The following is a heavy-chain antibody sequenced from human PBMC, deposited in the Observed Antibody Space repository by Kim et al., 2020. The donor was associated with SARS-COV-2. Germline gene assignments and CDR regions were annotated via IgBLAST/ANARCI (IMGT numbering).Heavy chain of an antibody. D-gene: IGHD3-10*01. Sequence: GGSLRLSCAASGFSFSSYAMSWVRQAPGKGLEWVSAISGSGGSIYYADSVKGRFTISRDNSKNTLYLQMNSLRAEEDTAVYYCAKDLSGLAKVNWGQGTLVTVSS. CDR1: GFSFSSYA. CDR2: ISGSGGSI. CDR3: AKDLSGLAKVN. J-gene: IGHJ4*02. V-gene: IGHV3-23*01.